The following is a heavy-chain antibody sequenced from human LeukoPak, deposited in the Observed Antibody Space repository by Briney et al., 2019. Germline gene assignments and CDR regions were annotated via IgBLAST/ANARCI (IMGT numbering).Heavy chain of an antibody. J-gene: IGHJ3*02. V-gene: IGHV3-33*06. CDR2: IWSNGINR. CDR3: VKERGPFDGFDI. Sequence: GGSLRLSCAASGFTFSSYWMSWVRQAPGKGLEWVAVIWSNGINRYYADSVKGRFTFSRDNSKNTLSLQMNSLRAEDTAVYYCVKERGPFDGFDIWGQGTVVTVSS. CDR1: GFTFSSYW.